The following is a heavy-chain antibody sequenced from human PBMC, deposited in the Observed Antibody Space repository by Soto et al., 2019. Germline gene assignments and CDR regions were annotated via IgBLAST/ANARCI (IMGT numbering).Heavy chain of an antibody. Sequence: GGSLRLSCAASGFTFSNYAMSWVRQSPGKGLEWVSAISGSGAGTYYADSVKGRFTISRDNSQNTLYLQMNSLRAEDTAIYYCAKDAGITGTSYYFDCWGQGTLVTFSS. D-gene: IGHD1-20*01. CDR1: GFTFSNYA. V-gene: IGHV3-23*01. J-gene: IGHJ4*02. CDR2: ISGSGAGT. CDR3: AKDAGITGTSYYFDC.